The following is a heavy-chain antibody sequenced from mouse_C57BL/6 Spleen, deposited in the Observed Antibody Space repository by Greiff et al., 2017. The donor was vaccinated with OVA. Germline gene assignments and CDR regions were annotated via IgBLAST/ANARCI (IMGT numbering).Heavy chain of an antibody. CDR1: GFNIKDDY. D-gene: IGHD3-1*01. CDR2: IDPENGDT. V-gene: IGHV14-4*01. J-gene: IGHJ1*03. Sequence: VQLKQSGAELVRPGASVKLSCTASGFNIKDDYMHWVKQRPEQGLEWIGWIDPENGDTEYASKFQGKVTITADTSSNTAYLQLSSLTSEDTAVYYCTTRGYIDVWGTGTTVTVSS. CDR3: TTRGYIDV.